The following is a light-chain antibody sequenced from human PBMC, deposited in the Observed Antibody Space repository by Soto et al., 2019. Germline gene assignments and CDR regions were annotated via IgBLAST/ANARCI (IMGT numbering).Light chain of an antibody. CDR1: QSVTSN. CDR3: QQYNNWPPIP. V-gene: IGKV3-15*01. J-gene: IGKJ5*01. CDR2: RAS. Sequence: IVMTQYPATLSVSPGERVTLHWRASQSVTSNLAWYQHKPGQSPRLLIYRASARATGVPDRFSGSGSGTEFTLTISSLQSEDFAIHYCQQYNNWPPIPFAQGTRLAIK.